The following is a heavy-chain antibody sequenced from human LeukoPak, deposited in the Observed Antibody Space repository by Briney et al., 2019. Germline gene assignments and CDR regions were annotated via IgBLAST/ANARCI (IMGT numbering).Heavy chain of an antibody. Sequence: SETLSLTCIVSGGSISSYYWSWIRQPPGKGLEWIGYIYYSGSTNYNPSLKSRVTISVDTSKNQFSLKLSSVTAADTAVYYCARGLNCSSTSCYGIFDYWGQGTLVTVSS. CDR1: GGSISSYY. CDR3: ARGLNCSSTSCYGIFDY. D-gene: IGHD2-2*01. V-gene: IGHV4-59*01. CDR2: IYYSGST. J-gene: IGHJ4*02.